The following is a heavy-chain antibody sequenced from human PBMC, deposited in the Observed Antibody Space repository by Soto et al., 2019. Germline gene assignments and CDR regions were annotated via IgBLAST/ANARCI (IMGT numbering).Heavy chain of an antibody. J-gene: IGHJ6*02. CDR1: GGSISNYY. V-gene: IGHV4-59*08. CDR2: IYYSGST. Sequence: QVQLQESGPGLVKPSETLSLTCTVSGGSISNYYWSWIRQPPGKGLEWIGYIYYSGSTNYNPSLKSRVTISVDTSKNQFSLKLNSVTAADTAVYYCARQGPKNLYYYYYAMDVWGQGTTVTVSS. CDR3: ARQGPKNLYYYYYAMDV.